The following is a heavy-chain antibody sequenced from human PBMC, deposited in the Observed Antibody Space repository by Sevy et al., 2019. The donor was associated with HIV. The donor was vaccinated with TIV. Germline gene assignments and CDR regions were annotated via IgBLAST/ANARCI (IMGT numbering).Heavy chain of an antibody. J-gene: IGHJ4*02. D-gene: IGHD3-3*01. CDR1: GGSFSGYY. CDR3: ARGAILGVVDY. V-gene: IGHV4-34*01. Sequence: SETLSLTCAVYGGSFSGYYWSWIRQPPGKGLEWIGEINHSGSTNYNPSLKSRVTISVDTSKNQFSLKLSSVTAADTAVYYCARGAILGVVDYWGQGTLVTVSS. CDR2: INHSGST.